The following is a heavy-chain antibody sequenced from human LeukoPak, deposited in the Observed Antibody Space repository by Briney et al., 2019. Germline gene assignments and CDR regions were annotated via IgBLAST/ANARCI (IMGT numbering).Heavy chain of an antibody. V-gene: IGHV3-21*01. D-gene: IGHD3-10*01. CDR1: GFTFNNYN. Sequence: GGSLRLSCAASGFTFNNYNMNWVRQAPGKALEWVSSITSSGTYIFYADSVKGRFTISRDNAKNSLYLQMNNLRAEDTAVYYCARDRWFGESLPAHFDYWGQGTLVTVSS. J-gene: IGHJ4*02. CDR3: ARDRWFGESLPAHFDY. CDR2: ITSSGTYI.